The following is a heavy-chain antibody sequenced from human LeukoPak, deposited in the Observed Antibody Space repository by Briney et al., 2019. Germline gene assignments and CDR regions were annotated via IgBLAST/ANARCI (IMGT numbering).Heavy chain of an antibody. V-gene: IGHV1-2*02. Sequence: ASVKVSCKASGYTFTDYFMHWVRQAPGQGLEWMGWMGWINPNNGGSYYAQKFQGRVIMTRDAYISTAYMEPSRLRSDDTAVYYCARDGVLRYFDWYLYYFDYWGQGTLVTVSS. D-gene: IGHD3-9*01. CDR3: ARDGVLRYFDWYLYYFDY. CDR1: GYTFTDYF. J-gene: IGHJ4*02. CDR2: GWMGWINPNNGGS.